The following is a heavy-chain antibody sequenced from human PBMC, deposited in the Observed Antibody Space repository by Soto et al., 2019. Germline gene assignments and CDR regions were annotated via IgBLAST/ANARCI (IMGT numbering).Heavy chain of an antibody. CDR2: ISYDGSNK. J-gene: IGHJ4*02. CDR1: GFPFSSYG. Sequence: GGSLRLSCAAPGFPFSSYGIHWVPQAPGKGLEWVAVISYDGSNKYYADSVKGRFTISRDNSKNLLYLQMNSLGAEDTAVYYCAKDYYDTLTGYYGPDYWGQGTLVTVSS. CDR3: AKDYYDTLTGYYGPDY. V-gene: IGHV3-30*18. D-gene: IGHD3-9*01.